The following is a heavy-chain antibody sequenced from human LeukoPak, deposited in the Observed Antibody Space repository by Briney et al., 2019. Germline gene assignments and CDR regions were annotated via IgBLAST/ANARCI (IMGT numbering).Heavy chain of an antibody. D-gene: IGHD3-16*02. Sequence: GGSLRLSCAASGFTFSDYYMSWIRQAPGKGLEWVSCISSSGSTIYYADSVKGRFTISRDNSKNTLYLQMNSLRAEDTAVYYCARNDYVWGSYRLHFDYWGQGTLVTVP. CDR1: GFTFSDYY. CDR3: ARNDYVWGSYRLHFDY. V-gene: IGHV3-11*04. CDR2: ISSSGSTI. J-gene: IGHJ4*02.